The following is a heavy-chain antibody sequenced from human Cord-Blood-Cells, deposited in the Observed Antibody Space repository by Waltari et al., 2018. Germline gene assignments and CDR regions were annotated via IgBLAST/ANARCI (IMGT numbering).Heavy chain of an antibody. CDR2: KKQDGSEK. CDR1: GFTFSSYW. CDR3: ARDLASSGWYSDY. V-gene: IGHV3-7*01. D-gene: IGHD6-19*01. Sequence: EVQLVESGGGLVQPGGSLRLSCAASGFTFSSYWMSWVRQAPGKGLEGVANKKQDGSEKYYVDSVKGRFTISRDNAKNSLYLQMNSLRAEDTAVYYCARDLASSGWYSDYWGQGTLVTVSS. J-gene: IGHJ4*02.